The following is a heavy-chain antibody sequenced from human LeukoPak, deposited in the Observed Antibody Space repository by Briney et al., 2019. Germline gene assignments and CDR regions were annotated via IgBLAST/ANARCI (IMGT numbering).Heavy chain of an antibody. CDR2: IKSKTDGGTT. CDR3: TRGATGDYYMDV. V-gene: IGHV3-15*01. D-gene: IGHD5-12*01. Sequence: GGSLRLSCAASGFTFSNAWMSWVRQAPGKGLEWVGRIKSKTDGGTTDCAAPVKGRFTLSRDDSENTLYLQMNSLKTEDTAVYYCTRGATGDYYMDVWGKGTTVTVSS. J-gene: IGHJ6*03. CDR1: GFTFSNAW.